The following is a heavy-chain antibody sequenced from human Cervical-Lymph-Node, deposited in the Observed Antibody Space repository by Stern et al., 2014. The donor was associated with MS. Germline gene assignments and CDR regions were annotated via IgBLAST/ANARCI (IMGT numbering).Heavy chain of an antibody. CDR1: GASVGGGDWY. CDR2: IYYSGTT. V-gene: IGHV4-30-4*01. J-gene: IGHJ3*02. Sequence: DQLVESGPGLVKPSQTLSLACAVSGASVGGGDWYWRWIRQPPGKGLEWLGHIYYSGTTYYKPSLKSRLIISLDTSKNQFSLNLTSVTAADTAVYYCAGAIGKYELLESFDMWGQGTMVTVSS. D-gene: IGHD1-1*01. CDR3: AGAIGKYELLESFDM.